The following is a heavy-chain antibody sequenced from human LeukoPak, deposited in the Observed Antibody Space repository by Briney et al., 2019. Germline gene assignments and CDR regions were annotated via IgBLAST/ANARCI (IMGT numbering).Heavy chain of an antibody. J-gene: IGHJ6*03. CDR1: GFTLSNAW. CDR2: IKSKTVGGTT. CDR3: TPVGDSSSGYSGDYYYMDV. D-gene: IGHD6-13*01. Sequence: GTLRLSRAASGFTLSNAWMSWVRQAPGKGRDWVGRIKSKTVGGTTDSAPPVKGRFTISRGDSKNTLYLQMNSLKTGDTAVYYCTPVGDSSSGYSGDYYYMDVWGKGNTVTVSS. V-gene: IGHV3-15*01.